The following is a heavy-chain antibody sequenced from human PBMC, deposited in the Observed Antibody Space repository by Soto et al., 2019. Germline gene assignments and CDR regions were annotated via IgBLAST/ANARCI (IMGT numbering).Heavy chain of an antibody. Sequence: SETLSLTCTVSGGSISSYYWSWIRQPPGKGLEWIGYIYYSGSTNYNPSLKSRVTISVDTSKNQFSLKLSSVTAADTAVYYCARRDGDIVVVPAATTYYYYYSYMDVWGKGTTVTVSS. J-gene: IGHJ6*03. V-gene: IGHV4-59*08. D-gene: IGHD2-2*01. CDR3: ARRDGDIVVVPAATTYYYYYSYMDV. CDR1: GGSISSYY. CDR2: IYYSGST.